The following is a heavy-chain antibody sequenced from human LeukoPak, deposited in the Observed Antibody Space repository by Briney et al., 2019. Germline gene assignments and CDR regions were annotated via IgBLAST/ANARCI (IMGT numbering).Heavy chain of an antibody. D-gene: IGHD2-2*01. Sequence: ASVKVSCKASGYTFTSYYMHWVRQAPGQGLEWMGIINPSGGSTSYAQRFQGRVTMTRDTSISTAYMELSGLTSDDTAVYYCARIPQRVPHNWFDPWGQGTLVTVSS. CDR2: INPSGGST. J-gene: IGHJ5*02. V-gene: IGHV1-46*01. CDR3: ARIPQRVPHNWFDP. CDR1: GYTFTSYY.